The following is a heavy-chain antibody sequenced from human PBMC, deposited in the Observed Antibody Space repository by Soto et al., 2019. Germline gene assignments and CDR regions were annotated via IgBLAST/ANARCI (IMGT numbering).Heavy chain of an antibody. CDR2: MNPNSGNT. CDR3: ASAPNYGGNSHLDY. V-gene: IGHV1-8*01. D-gene: IGHD4-17*01. CDR1: GYTFTSYD. Sequence: QVQLVQSGAEVKKPGASVKVSCKASGYTFTSYDINWVRQATGQGLEWMGWMNPNSGNTGYAQKFQGRVTMTRNTSISTAYMELSRLRSEDTAVYYRASAPNYGGNSHLDYWGQGTLVTVSS. J-gene: IGHJ4*02.